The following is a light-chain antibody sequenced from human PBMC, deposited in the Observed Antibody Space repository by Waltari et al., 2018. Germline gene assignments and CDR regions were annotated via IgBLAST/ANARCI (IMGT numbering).Light chain of an antibody. Sequence: EIVLTQSPGTLSLSPGERATLSCRASQSVSRALAWYQQKPGQAPRLLIYAASTRATGVPDRFSGSGSVTDFSLTISRLDPEDFAVYYCQHYVNLPVTFGQATKVEI. CDR3: QHYVNLPVT. V-gene: IGKV3-20*01. CDR1: QSVSRA. CDR2: AAS. J-gene: IGKJ1*01.